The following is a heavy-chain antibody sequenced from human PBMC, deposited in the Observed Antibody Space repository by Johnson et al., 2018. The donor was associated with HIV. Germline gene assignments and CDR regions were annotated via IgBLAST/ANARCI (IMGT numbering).Heavy chain of an antibody. CDR2: IKWSGGSI. CDR3: ARAGQLPEDAFDI. J-gene: IGHJ3*02. CDR1: GFTFDDYG. Sequence: VQLVESGGGVVRPGGSLRLSCAASGFTFDDYGMSWVRQGPGKRLEWVSGIKWSGGSIVYADYVKCRFTISRDNSKNTLYLQMNSLRAEDTAVYYCARAGQLPEDAFDIWGQGTMVTVSS. V-gene: IGHV3-20*04. D-gene: IGHD1-7*01.